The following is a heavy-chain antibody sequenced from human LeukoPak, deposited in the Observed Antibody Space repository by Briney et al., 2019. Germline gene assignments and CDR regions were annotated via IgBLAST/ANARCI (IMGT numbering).Heavy chain of an antibody. CDR1: GFTFSSYG. CDR3: AKDPYIVVVPAASYYFDY. D-gene: IGHD2-2*01. J-gene: IGHJ4*02. CDR2: IRYDGSNK. Sequence: GGSLRLSCAGSGFTFSSYGMHWVRQAPGKGLEWVAFIRYDGSNKYYAVSVKGRFTISRDNSKNTLYLQMNSLRAEDTAVYYCAKDPYIVVVPAASYYFDYWGQGTLVTVSS. V-gene: IGHV3-30*02.